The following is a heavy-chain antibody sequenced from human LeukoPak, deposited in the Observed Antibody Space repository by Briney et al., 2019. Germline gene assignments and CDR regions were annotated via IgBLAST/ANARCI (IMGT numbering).Heavy chain of an antibody. CDR2: VNPNTGVT. D-gene: IGHD4-17*01. CDR3: ARDRTTVTTGYYGMDV. Sequence: ASVKVSCKASGYTFTGYYMHWVRQAPGQGLEWMGWVNPNTGVTNYAQKFQGRVTLTRDTSIITAYMELTRLRSDVTAMYYCARDRTTVTTGYYGMDVWGQGTTLTVSS. V-gene: IGHV1-2*02. J-gene: IGHJ6*02. CDR1: GYTFTGYY.